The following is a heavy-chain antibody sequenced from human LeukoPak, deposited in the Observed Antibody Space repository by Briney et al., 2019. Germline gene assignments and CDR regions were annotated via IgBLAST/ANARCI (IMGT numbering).Heavy chain of an antibody. CDR3: ARGAVRGGANFDY. D-gene: IGHD3-10*01. CDR2: AYYRSKWYI. Sequence: SQTLSLTCAISGDSVSGSPAVWNWIRQSPSRGLEWLGRAYYRSKWYIDYAVSVKGRITITPDTSKNQFSLQLNSVTPEDTAVYYCARGAVRGGANFDYWGQGTLVTVSS. J-gene: IGHJ4*02. V-gene: IGHV6-1*01. CDR1: GDSVSGSPAV.